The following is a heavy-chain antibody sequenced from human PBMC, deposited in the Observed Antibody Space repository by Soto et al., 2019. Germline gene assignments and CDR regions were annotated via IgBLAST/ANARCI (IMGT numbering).Heavy chain of an antibody. CDR3: ARDPQGSYCYIDY. CDR1: GFTFSNYA. V-gene: IGHV3-30-3*01. J-gene: IGHJ4*02. Sequence: GGSLRLSCAASGFTFSNYAIHWVRQAPGKGLEWVTIISKDGNSKHYADSVKGRFTIFRDNSKNTLFLQMNSLRAEDTAVYYCARDPQGSYCYIDYWGQGTPVTVSS. D-gene: IGHD3-10*01. CDR2: ISKDGNSK.